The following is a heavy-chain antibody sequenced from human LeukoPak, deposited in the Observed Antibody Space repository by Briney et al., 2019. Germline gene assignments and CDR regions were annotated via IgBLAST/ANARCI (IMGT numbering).Heavy chain of an antibody. CDR3: ARGHDSGRSTNYYFDY. V-gene: IGHV4-59*01. Sequence: NASETLSLTCTVSGASMSSYYWSWIRQPPGKGLEWIGSIYYSGSTNYNPSLKSRVTISVDTSKNQFSLKLSSVTAADTAVYSCARGHDSGRSTNYYFDYWGQGTLVTVSS. D-gene: IGHD3-10*01. J-gene: IGHJ4*02. CDR1: GASMSSYY. CDR2: IYYSGST.